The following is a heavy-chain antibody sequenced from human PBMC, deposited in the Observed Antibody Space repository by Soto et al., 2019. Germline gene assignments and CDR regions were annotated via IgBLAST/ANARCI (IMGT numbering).Heavy chain of an antibody. J-gene: IGHJ4*02. Sequence: EVQLVESGGGLVKPGGSLRLSCAASGFTFSNAWMSWVRQAPGKGLEWVGRIKSKTDGGTTDYAAPVKGRFTISRDDSKYTLYLQMNSLKTEDTAVYYCTTGRPHCSGGSCYLYYFDYWGQGTLVTVSS. V-gene: IGHV3-15*01. CDR2: IKSKTDGGTT. CDR1: GFTFSNAW. CDR3: TTGRPHCSGGSCYLYYFDY. D-gene: IGHD2-15*01.